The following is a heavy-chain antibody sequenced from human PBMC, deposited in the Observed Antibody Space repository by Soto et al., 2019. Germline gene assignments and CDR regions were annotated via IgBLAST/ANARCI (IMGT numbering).Heavy chain of an antibody. Sequence: QVQLVQSGAEVKKPGASVKVSCKASGYTFTSYAMHWVRQAPGQRLEWMGCINAGNGNTKYSQKFQGRVTITRDTSASTAYMELSSLRSEDTAVYYCARGKAYGGSDYWGQGTLVTVSS. CDR3: ARGKAYGGSDY. V-gene: IGHV1-3*01. CDR2: INAGNGNT. CDR1: GYTFTSYA. J-gene: IGHJ4*02. D-gene: IGHD3-16*01.